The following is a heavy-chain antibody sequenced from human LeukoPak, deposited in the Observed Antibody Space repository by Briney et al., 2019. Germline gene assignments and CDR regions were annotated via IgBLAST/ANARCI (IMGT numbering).Heavy chain of an antibody. CDR2: IYYSGST. Sequence: SETLSLTCTVSGGSISSYYWSWIRQPPGKGLEWIGYIYYSGSTNYNPSLKSRVTISVDTSKNQFSLKLSSVTAADTAVYYCARGGGLLQDWFDPWGQGTLVTVSS. CDR1: GGSISSYY. D-gene: IGHD2-15*01. V-gene: IGHV4-59*01. J-gene: IGHJ5*02. CDR3: ARGGGLLQDWFDP.